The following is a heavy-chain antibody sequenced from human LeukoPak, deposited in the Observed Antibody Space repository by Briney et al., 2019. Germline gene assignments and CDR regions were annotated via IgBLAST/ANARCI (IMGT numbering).Heavy chain of an antibody. Sequence: ASVKVTCKASGGTFSSYAISWVRQAPGQGLEWMGGIIPIFGTANYAQKFQGRVTITADESTSTAYMELSSLRSEDTAVYYCARARYSSSWYKGGFDPWGQGTLVTVSS. V-gene: IGHV1-69*13. J-gene: IGHJ5*02. CDR2: IIPIFGTA. CDR1: GGTFSSYA. CDR3: ARARYSSSWYKGGFDP. D-gene: IGHD6-13*01.